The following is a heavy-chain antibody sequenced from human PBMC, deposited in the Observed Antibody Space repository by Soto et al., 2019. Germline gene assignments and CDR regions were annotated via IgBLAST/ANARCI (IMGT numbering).Heavy chain of an antibody. CDR1: GYTFTSYA. CDR2: INAGNGNT. Sequence: GASVKVSCKASGYTFTSYAMHWVRQAPGQRLEWMGWINAGNGNTKYSQKFQGRVTITRDTSASTAYMELSSLRSEDTAVYYCARVLPDTAMVTWYYYYGMDVWGQGTTVTVSS. D-gene: IGHD5-18*01. CDR3: ARVLPDTAMVTWYYYYGMDV. J-gene: IGHJ6*02. V-gene: IGHV1-3*01.